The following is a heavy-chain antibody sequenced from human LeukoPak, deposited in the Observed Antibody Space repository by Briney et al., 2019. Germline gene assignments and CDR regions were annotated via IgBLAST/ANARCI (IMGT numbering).Heavy chain of an antibody. CDR3: ATKQWLAPPPDS. J-gene: IGHJ4*02. CDR2: INTDETVT. CDR1: GFTFSKYR. V-gene: IGHV3-74*01. D-gene: IGHD6-19*01. Sequence: PGGSLRLSCAASGFTFSKYRMLWVRHAPGKGLESVSRINTDETVTTYADSVKGRFTVSRDNADNTMFLQMNSVRDEDTAVYYCATKQWLAPPPDSWGQGAPVTVSS.